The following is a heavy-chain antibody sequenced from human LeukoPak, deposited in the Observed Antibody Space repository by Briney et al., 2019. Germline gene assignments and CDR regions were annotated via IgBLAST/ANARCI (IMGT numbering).Heavy chain of an antibody. CDR1: GFTFSSYG. Sequence: GGSLRLSCAASGFTFSSYGMHWVRQAPGKGLEWVAVIWYDGSNKYYADSVKGRFTVPRDNSKNTLSLQMNSLRAEDTAVYYCARDGGGESYYNFDYWGQGTLVTVSS. CDR3: ARDGGGESYYNFDY. D-gene: IGHD1-26*01. V-gene: IGHV3-33*01. J-gene: IGHJ4*02. CDR2: IWYDGSNK.